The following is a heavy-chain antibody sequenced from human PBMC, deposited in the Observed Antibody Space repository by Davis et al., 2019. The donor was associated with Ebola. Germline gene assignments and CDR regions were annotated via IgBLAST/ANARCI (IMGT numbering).Heavy chain of an antibody. CDR2: INIDGRRT. J-gene: IGHJ4*02. CDR1: GFTFSDYW. Sequence: GESLKISCAASGFTFSDYWMHWVRQAPGKGLEWVSRINIDGRRTNYADSVKGRFTISRDNSKNTLYLQMNSLRADDTAVYYCAIDRGGYCTGVSCFIDHWGQGTLVTVSS. D-gene: IGHD2-15*01. CDR3: AIDRGGYCTGVSCFIDH. V-gene: IGHV3-74*01.